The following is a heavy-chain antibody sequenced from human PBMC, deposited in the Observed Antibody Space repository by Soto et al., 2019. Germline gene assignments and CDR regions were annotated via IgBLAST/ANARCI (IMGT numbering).Heavy chain of an antibody. CDR2: IIPIFGTA. J-gene: IGHJ5*02. V-gene: IGHV1-69*06. D-gene: IGHD6-13*01. CDR3: ARERMQQPRWFDP. CDR1: GGTFSSYA. Sequence: SVKVSCKASGGTFSSYAISWVLQAPGQGLEWMGGIIPIFGTANYAQKFQGRVTITADKSTSTAYMELSSLRSEDTAVYYCARERMQQPRWFDPWGQGTLVTVSS.